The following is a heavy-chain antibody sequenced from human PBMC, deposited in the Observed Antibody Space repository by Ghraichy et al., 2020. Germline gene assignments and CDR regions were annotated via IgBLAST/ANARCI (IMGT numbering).Heavy chain of an antibody. Sequence: SETLSLTCTVSGGSISSYYWSWIRQPPGKGLEWIGYIYYSGSTNYNPSLKNRVTISVDTSKNQFSLKLSSVTAADTAVYYCAREETWNWYFNLWGRGTLVTDSS. D-gene: IGHD5-12*01. V-gene: IGHV4-59*01. J-gene: IGHJ2*01. CDR2: IYYSGST. CDR1: GGSISSYY. CDR3: AREETWNWYFNL.